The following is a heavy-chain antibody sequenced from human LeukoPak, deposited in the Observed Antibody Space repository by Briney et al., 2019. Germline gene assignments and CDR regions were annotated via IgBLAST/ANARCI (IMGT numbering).Heavy chain of an antibody. D-gene: IGHD3-22*01. Sequence: SVKVSCKASGGTFSSYAISWVRQAPGQGLECMGRIIPILGIANYAQKFQGRVTITADKSTSTAYMELSSLRSEDTAVYYCAAANSGYYARGFDYWGQGTLVTVSS. CDR1: GGTFSSYA. CDR2: IIPILGIA. V-gene: IGHV1-69*04. CDR3: AAANSGYYARGFDY. J-gene: IGHJ4*02.